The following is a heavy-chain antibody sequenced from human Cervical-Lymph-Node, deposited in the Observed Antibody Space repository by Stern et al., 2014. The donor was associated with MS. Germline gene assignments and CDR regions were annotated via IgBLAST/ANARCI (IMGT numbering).Heavy chain of an antibody. J-gene: IGHJ5*02. Sequence: QLQLQESGPGLVKPSGTLSLTCDVSGDSIVSSNTWWSWVRQPPGKGLEWVAEINHSGNTHYRPALKGRVSISIDQSKSQFSLEVRYVSAADTAMYYCARAYGTGSYSRSDRWGQGTPVIVSS. CDR2: INHSGNT. CDR1: GDSIVSSNTW. D-gene: IGHD3-10*01. V-gene: IGHV4-4*02. CDR3: ARAYGTGSYSRSDR.